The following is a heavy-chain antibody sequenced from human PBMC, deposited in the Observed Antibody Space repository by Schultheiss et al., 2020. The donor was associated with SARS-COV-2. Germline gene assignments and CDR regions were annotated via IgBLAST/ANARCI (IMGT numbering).Heavy chain of an antibody. D-gene: IGHD3-10*01. CDR2: IYPGDSDT. CDR1: GYSFTSYW. V-gene: IGHV5-51*01. CDR3: ARLFYGSGSYSSSYWYFDL. J-gene: IGHJ2*01. Sequence: GGSLRLSCKGSGYSFTSYWIGWVRQMPGKGLEWMGIIYPGDSDTRYSPSFQGQVTISADKSISTAYLQWSSLKASDTAMYYCARLFYGSGSYSSSYWYFDLWGRGTLVTVSS.